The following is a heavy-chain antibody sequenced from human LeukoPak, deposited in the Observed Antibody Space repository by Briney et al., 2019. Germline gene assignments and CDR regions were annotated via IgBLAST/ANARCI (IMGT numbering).Heavy chain of an antibody. Sequence: GESLKISCKGSGYRFTNYWIGWVRQMPGKGLEWMGLIYPGDSDTRYSPSFQGQVTISADKSITTAYLQWSSLKASDTAMYYCAIGGDSSTSCYRCFDFWGQGTWSPSPQ. J-gene: IGHJ4*02. V-gene: IGHV5-51*01. CDR3: AIGGDSSTSCYRCFDF. D-gene: IGHD2-2*02. CDR1: GYRFTNYW. CDR2: IYPGDSDT.